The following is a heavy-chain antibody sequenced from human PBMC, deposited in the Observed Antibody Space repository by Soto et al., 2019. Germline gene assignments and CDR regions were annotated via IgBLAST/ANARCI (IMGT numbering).Heavy chain of an antibody. V-gene: IGHV1-69*01. J-gene: IGHJ5*01. D-gene: IGHD6-6*01. Sequence: QVQLGHSGAEVKKPGASVRVSCKTSGDSFSKYTVNCVRQAPRQGLACMGGVIPRFGTTNFAPTLQGIVTITADQSMNTVYMELSRMRFQYTDLYYYARGRRSSVSGRTKLDSWGKITLLTASS. CDR1: GDSFSKYT. CDR3: ARGRRSSVSGRTKLDS. CDR2: VIPRFGTT.